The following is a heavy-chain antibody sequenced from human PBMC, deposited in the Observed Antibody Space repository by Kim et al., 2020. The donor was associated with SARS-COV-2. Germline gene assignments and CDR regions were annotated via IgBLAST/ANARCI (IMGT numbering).Heavy chain of an antibody. CDR3: ARFPVSNTVTTNWFDP. J-gene: IGHJ5*02. CDR1: GGSFSGYY. Sequence: SETLSLTCAVYGGSFSGYYWSWIHQPPGKGLEWIGEINHSGSTNYNPSLKSRVTISVDTSKNQFSLKLSSVTAADTAVYYCARFPVSNTVTTNWFDPWGQGTLVTVSS. D-gene: IGHD4-17*01. CDR2: INHSGST. V-gene: IGHV4-34*01.